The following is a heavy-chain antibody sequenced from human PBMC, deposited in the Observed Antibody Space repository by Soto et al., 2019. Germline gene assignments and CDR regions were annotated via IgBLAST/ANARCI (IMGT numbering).Heavy chain of an antibody. CDR1: GVPFSSYG. D-gene: IGHD5-12*01. V-gene: IGHV3-30*18. Sequence: GGSLRLSCAASGVPFSSYGMHWIRQAPGKGLEWVAVISYDGSNKYYADSVKGRFTISRDNSKNTLYLQMNSLRAEDTAVYYYAKDVSGYDVSMYYYYGMDVWGQGTTVTVSS. CDR3: AKDVSGYDVSMYYYYGMDV. J-gene: IGHJ6*02. CDR2: ISYDGSNK.